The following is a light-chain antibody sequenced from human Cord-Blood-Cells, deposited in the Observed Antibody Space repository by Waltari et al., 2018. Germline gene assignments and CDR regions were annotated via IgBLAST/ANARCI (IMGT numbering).Light chain of an antibody. CDR1: KLGDNY. CDR2: QDS. V-gene: IGLV3-1*01. J-gene: IGLJ2*01. CDR3: QAWDSSGV. Sequence: YELTQPPSVSVSPGQTASITCSGDKLGDNYACWYQQQPGQSPVLVIYQDSKRPSGIPERFSGSNSGNTATLTISGTQAMDEADYYCQAWDSSGVFGGGTKRTVL.